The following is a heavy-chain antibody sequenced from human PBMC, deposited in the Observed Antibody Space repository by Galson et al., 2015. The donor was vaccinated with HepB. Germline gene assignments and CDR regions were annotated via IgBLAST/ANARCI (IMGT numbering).Heavy chain of an antibody. CDR3: AKDRVSTRGSYASNYLYPHAVDH. V-gene: IGHV3-23*01. D-gene: IGHD2-2*01. CDR1: GFTFSNSA. J-gene: IGHJ4*02. CDR2: ISFSGDYT. Sequence: SLRLSCAASGFTFSNSAMSWVRQAPGKGLEWGSYISFSGDYTYYADSVKGRFTISGDNSKNTLFLQMDSLRVEDTAVYYCAKDRVSTRGSYASNYLYPHAVDHWGQGTLVTVSS.